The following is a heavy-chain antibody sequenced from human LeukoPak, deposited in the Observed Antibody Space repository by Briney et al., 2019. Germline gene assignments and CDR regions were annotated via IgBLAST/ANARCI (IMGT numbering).Heavy chain of an antibody. CDR1: GFTFDDFA. Sequence: GGSLRLSCAASGFTFDDFAMHWFRQAPGKGLECVSLISGDGGSTYHADSVKGRFSISRDNSKNSLYLQMNSPRVEDTALYYCAKDNWVATRGHYGFDSWGQGTLVTVSS. J-gene: IGHJ4*02. CDR2: ISGDGGST. D-gene: IGHD5-12*01. V-gene: IGHV3-43*02. CDR3: AKDNWVATRGHYGFDS.